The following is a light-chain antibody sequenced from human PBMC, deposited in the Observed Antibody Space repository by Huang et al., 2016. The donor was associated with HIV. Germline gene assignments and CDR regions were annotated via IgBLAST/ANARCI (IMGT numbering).Light chain of an antibody. CDR1: QSVSSN. V-gene: IGKV3-15*01. Sequence: EIVMTQSPATLSVSPGERATLSCRASQSVSSNLAWYQQKPGQAPRLLIYGASTRATGIPARFSGSGSGTEFTLTISSLQSEDFAVYDCQQYNNWPPWT. CDR3: QQYNNWPPWT. J-gene: IGKJ1*01. CDR2: GAS.